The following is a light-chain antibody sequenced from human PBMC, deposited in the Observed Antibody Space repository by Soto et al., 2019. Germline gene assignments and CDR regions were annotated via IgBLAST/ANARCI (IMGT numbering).Light chain of an antibody. CDR1: HRMRSN. CDR3: QVDDNWPRT. J-gene: IGKJ1*01. Sequence: EILMTQSPATLYQSPGERATLSWRASHRMRSNVAWYQQKPGQAPRLLIYGASTRAAGIPARFSGSGSGTEFTLTITCLQSEDFAVYYCQVDDNWPRTFAEGTKVDIK. V-gene: IGKV3-15*01. CDR2: GAS.